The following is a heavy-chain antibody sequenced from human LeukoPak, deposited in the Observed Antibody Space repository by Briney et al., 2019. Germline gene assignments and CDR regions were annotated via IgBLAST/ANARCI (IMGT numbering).Heavy chain of an antibody. Sequence: PSETLSLTCAVYGGPFSGNYWTLIRQTPGRGLEWIGESSPTGDITGYNPSLKGRATISVDSSKNQFSLKLTSVTAADTGVYYCARVPDFVARPCDSWGPGTLVTVSS. CDR2: SSPTGDIT. D-gene: IGHD3-16*02. CDR1: GGPFSGNY. CDR3: ARVPDFVARPCDS. J-gene: IGHJ4*02. V-gene: IGHV4-34*01.